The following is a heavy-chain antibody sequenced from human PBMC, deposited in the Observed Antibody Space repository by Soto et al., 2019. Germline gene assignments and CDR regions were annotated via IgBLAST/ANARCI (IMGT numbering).Heavy chain of an antibody. CDR1: GYSFTSYW. J-gene: IGHJ6*02. V-gene: IGHV5-10-1*01. CDR3: VRPLSSGRNYGKDV. D-gene: IGHD3-10*01. CDR2: IDPSDSYT. Sequence: LGEPLKISSKGSGYSFTSYWISWVRQMPGKGLEWMGRIDPSDSYTNYSPSFQGHVTISADKSISTAYLQWSSLRVEDTAVYYCVRPLSSGRNYGKDVWGQGTTVTVSS.